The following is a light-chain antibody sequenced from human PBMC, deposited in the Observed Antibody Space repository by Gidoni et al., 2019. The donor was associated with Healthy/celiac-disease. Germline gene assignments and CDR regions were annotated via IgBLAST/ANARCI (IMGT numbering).Light chain of an antibody. CDR1: QSISSY. J-gene: IGKJ1*01. CDR3: QQSYSTPWT. Sequence: TQTTPPPSSPSASVGDRVTITCRASQSISSYLNWYQQKPGKAPKLLIYAASSLQSGVPSRFSGSGSGTDFTLTISSLQPEDFATYYCQQSYSTPWTFGQGTKVEIK. CDR2: AAS. V-gene: IGKV1-39*01.